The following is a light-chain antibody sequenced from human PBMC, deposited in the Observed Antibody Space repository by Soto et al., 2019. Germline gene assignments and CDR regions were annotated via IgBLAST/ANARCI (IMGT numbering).Light chain of an antibody. CDR2: DVS. CDR3: CSYAGSYKV. J-gene: IGLJ1*01. CDR1: SSDVGGYNY. Sequence: QSALTQPASVSGSPGQSITISCTGTSSDVGGYNYVSWYQQHPGKAPKLMIYDVSKRPSGVPDRFSGSKSGNTASLTISGLQAGDEADYYCCSYAGSYKVFGTGTKLTVL. V-gene: IGLV2-11*01.